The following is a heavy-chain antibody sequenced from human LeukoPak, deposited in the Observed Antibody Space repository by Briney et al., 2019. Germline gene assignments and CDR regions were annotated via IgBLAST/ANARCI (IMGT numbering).Heavy chain of an antibody. CDR1: GYTLTELP. V-gene: IGHV1-24*01. CDR2: FDPDDGET. Sequence: SSAKVSCQVSGYTLTELPIHRVRQAPGKGLEWMGGFDPDDGETVYAQMFQGRVTMTEDTASDTASMELSSLRSEDTAVYYCATGTSGSYYVGIGRPMDDWGEGTLVTVSS. CDR3: ATGTSGSYYVGIGRPMDD. J-gene: IGHJ4*02. D-gene: IGHD1-26*01.